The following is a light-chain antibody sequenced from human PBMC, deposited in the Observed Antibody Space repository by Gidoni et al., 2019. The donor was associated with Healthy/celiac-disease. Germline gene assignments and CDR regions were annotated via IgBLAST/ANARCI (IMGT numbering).Light chain of an antibody. V-gene: IGKV1-5*03. CDR3: QQYNSYST. CDR1: QSISSW. J-gene: IGKJ1*01. CDR2: KAS. Sequence: QMTPSPSTLSASVGDRVTITCRASQSISSWLAWYQQKPGKAPKLLIYKASSLESGVPSRFSGSGSGTEFTLTISSLQPDDFATYYCQQYNSYSTFGQGTKVEIK.